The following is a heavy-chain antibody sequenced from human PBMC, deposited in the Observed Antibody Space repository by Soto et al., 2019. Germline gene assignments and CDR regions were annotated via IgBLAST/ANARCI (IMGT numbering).Heavy chain of an antibody. V-gene: IGHV1-18*01. J-gene: IGHJ6*02. D-gene: IGHD3-10*01. Sequence: ASVKVSCKASGYTFTSYGISWVRQAPGQGLEWMGWISAYNGNTNYAQKLQGRVTMTTDTSTSTAYMELRSLRSDDTAVYYCAREGLLWFGLSRSEPYSYYGMDFWGQGTTVPVSS. CDR1: GYTFTSYG. CDR2: ISAYNGNT. CDR3: AREGLLWFGLSRSEPYSYYGMDF.